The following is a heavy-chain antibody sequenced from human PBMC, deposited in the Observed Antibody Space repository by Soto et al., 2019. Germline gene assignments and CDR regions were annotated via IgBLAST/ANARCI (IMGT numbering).Heavy chain of an antibody. CDR1: GFTFSDYH. CDR3: ARDIPDYDSSGFRYWYFDL. Sequence: QVQLVESGGGLVKPGGSLRLSCAASGFTFSDYHMTWIRQAPGKGREWVSYISSSSTDTNYAGSVKGRFIISRDNAKNSRYLQMNSLKAEDTAIYYCARDIPDYDSSGFRYWYFDLWGRGTLVTVSS. J-gene: IGHJ2*01. CDR2: ISSSSTDT. V-gene: IGHV3-11*06. D-gene: IGHD3-22*01.